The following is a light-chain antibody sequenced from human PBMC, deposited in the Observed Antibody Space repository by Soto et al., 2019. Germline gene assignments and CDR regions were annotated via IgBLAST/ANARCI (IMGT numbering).Light chain of an antibody. CDR1: SADIGAFNY. CDR2: DVS. V-gene: IGLV2-14*03. CDR3: SLYSTTSALV. J-gene: IGLJ2*01. Sequence: QSALTQPASVSGSPGQSITISCAGTSADIGAFNYVSWYQHHPGKAPKLLIYDVSDRPSGVSTRFSASKSANTASLTISGLQADDEGDYYCSLYSTTSALVFGGGTQLTVL.